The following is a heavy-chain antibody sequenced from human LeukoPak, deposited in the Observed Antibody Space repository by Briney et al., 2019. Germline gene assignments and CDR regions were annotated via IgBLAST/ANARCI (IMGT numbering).Heavy chain of an antibody. CDR3: ARGGRNGYNWNYAFDI. Sequence: PGGSLRLSCAASGLTVSSNYMSWVRQAPGKGLEWVSVLYNGDVTGYADSVKGRFTFSRANSKNTLYLQMNSLRAEDTAAYYCARGGRNGYNWNYAFDIWGQGTMVTVSS. D-gene: IGHD5-24*01. CDR2: LYNGDVT. J-gene: IGHJ3*02. CDR1: GLTVSSNY. V-gene: IGHV3-53*01.